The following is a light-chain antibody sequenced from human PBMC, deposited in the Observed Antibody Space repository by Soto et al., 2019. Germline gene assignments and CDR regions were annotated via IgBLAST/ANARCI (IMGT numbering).Light chain of an antibody. CDR3: QQYGSSPLT. CDR1: QSVSSSY. J-gene: IGKJ4*01. V-gene: IGKV3-20*01. Sequence: EIVLTQSPGTLSLSPVERATLSCRASQSVSSSYLAWYQQKPGQAPRLLIYGASSRATGIPDRFSGSGSGTDFTLTISRLEPEDFAVYYCQQYGSSPLTFGGGTKVDNK. CDR2: GAS.